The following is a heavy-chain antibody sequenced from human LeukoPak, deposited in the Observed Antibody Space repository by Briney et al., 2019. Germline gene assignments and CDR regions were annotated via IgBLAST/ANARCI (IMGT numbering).Heavy chain of an antibody. V-gene: IGHV3-30*18. D-gene: IGHD5-12*01. Sequence: PGGSLRLSCAASGFTFSTYGMHWVRQAPGKGLDWVAVISYDGSDKYYAASVKGRFTISRDNSKNTLFLQMNSLRAGDTAVYYCAKGSNRGVATIDYWGQGTLVTVSS. J-gene: IGHJ4*02. CDR1: GFTFSTYG. CDR3: AKGSNRGVATIDY. CDR2: ISYDGSDK.